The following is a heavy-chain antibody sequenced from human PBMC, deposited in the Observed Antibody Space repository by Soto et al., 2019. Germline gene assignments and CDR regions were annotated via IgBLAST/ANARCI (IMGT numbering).Heavy chain of an antibody. D-gene: IGHD3-3*02. CDR2: IYYSGST. J-gene: IGHJ5*02. Sequence: QLQLQESGPGLVKPSETLSLTCTVSGGSISSSSYYWGWIRQPPGKGLEWIGSIYYSGSTYYNPSLKSRVTISVDTFKNQFSLKLTSVTAADTAVYYCASPKIAFYNWFDPWGQGTLVTVSS. CDR3: ASPKIAFYNWFDP. CDR1: GGSISSSSYY. V-gene: IGHV4-39*01.